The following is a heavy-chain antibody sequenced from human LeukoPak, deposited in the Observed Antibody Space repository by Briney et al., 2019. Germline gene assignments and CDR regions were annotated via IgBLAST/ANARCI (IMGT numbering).Heavy chain of an antibody. D-gene: IGHD3/OR15-3a*01. CDR2: IYYTGNT. Sequence: SETLSLTCTVSGGSISSSSYYWGWIRQPPGKGLEWIGSIYYTGNTYYNASLKSRVTISIDTSKNQFSLKLTSVTAADTAVYYCAKQTGSGLFILPGGQGTLVTVSS. CDR3: AKQTGSGLFILP. CDR1: GGSISSSSYY. J-gene: IGHJ4*02. V-gene: IGHV4-39*01.